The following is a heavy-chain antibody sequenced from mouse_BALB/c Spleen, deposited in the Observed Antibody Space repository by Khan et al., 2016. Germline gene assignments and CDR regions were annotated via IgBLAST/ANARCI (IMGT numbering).Heavy chain of an antibody. CDR3: ARRLRNCGSPWYFDV. V-gene: IGHV5-12*02. D-gene: IGHD1-1*01. CDR2: ISNGGDNT. Sequence: EVQLLESGGGLVQPGGSLKLSCATSGFTFSDYYMYWVRQTPEKRLEWVAYISNGGDNTYYPDTVKGRFTISRDTAKTILYLQMSRLKSEDTAMYYCARRLRNCGSPWYFDVWGTGTTVTVSS. J-gene: IGHJ1*03. CDR1: GFTFSDYY.